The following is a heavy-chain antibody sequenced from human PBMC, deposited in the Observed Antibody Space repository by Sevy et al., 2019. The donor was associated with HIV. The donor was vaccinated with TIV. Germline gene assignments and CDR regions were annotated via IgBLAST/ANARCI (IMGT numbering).Heavy chain of an antibody. Sequence: SETLSLTCSVSGGSITSNNYYWGWIRQPPGKGLEWTGSIYHSGNTYYNPSLKSRGTVSVDTSRSHYSLKVTSVAASETAVDFCASQPGYRSTYYGFSLSRTFDSWGPGTLVTVSS. CDR2: IYHSGNT. D-gene: IGHD6-19*01. CDR1: GGSITSNNYY. CDR3: ASQPGYRSTYYGFSLSRTFDS. J-gene: IGHJ4*02. V-gene: IGHV4-39*01.